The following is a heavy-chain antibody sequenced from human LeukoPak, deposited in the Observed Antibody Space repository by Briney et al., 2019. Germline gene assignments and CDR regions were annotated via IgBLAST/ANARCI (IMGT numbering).Heavy chain of an antibody. D-gene: IGHD4-17*01. CDR3: AKVGSWSTTSFDY. V-gene: IGHV3-30*18. Sequence: GGSLRLSCAASGFTFSGYGMHWVRQAPGKGLEWVAVISYDGSNKYYADSVKGRFTISRDNSKNTLYLQMNSLRAEDAAVYYCAKVGSWSTTSFDYWGQGTLVTVSS. J-gene: IGHJ4*02. CDR1: GFTFSGYG. CDR2: ISYDGSNK.